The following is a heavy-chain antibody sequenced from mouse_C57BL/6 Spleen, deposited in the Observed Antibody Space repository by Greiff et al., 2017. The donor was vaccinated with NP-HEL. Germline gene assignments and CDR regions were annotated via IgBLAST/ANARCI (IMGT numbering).Heavy chain of an antibody. D-gene: IGHD1-1*01. J-gene: IGHJ2*01. V-gene: IGHV3-6*01. CDR3: ARDGYYYGSDDY. Sequence: EVQLVESGPGLVKPSQSLSLTCSVTGYSITSGYYWNWIRQFPGNKLEWMGYISYDGSNNYNTSLKNRISITRDTSKNQFFLKLNSVTTEDTATYYCARDGYYYGSDDYWGQGTTLTVSS. CDR2: ISYDGSN. CDR1: GYSITSGYY.